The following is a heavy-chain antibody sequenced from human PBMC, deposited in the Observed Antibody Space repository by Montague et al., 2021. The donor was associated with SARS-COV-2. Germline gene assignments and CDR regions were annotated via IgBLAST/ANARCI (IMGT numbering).Heavy chain of an antibody. CDR2: INYSGDT. J-gene: IGHJ4*01. V-gene: IGHV4-39*01. Sequence: SETLSLTCTVSGESISSDRYYWGWIRQPPGKGLKWIASINYSGDTYYNPSLKSRVTISIDTSRHQFSLKVNSVTAADTAVYYCARPGSTSGWFYFDDWGHGTLATVSS. D-gene: IGHD6-19*01. CDR1: GESISSDRYY. CDR3: ARPGSTSGWFYFDD.